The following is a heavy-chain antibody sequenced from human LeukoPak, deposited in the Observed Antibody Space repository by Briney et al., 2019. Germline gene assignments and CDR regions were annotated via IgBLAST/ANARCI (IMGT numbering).Heavy chain of an antibody. D-gene: IGHD3-22*01. J-gene: IGHJ4*02. Sequence: GGSLRLSCAASGFTFSSCWMTCVRQAPGKGLEWVANIKEDGSKKNYVDSVKGRFTIFRDNAKNSLYLQMNSLRAEDTAVYFCATPLDYYDSSGYHQGGDWGQGTLVTVSS. V-gene: IGHV3-7*03. CDR1: GFTFSSCW. CDR3: ATPLDYYDSSGYHQGGD. CDR2: IKEDGSKK.